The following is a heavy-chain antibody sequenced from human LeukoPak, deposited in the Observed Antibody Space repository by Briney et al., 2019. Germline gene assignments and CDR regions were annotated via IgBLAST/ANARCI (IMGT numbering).Heavy chain of an antibody. V-gene: IGHV4-38-2*02. CDR3: ARRTTYFGWLPSESPSCFDY. CDR2: IYHSGST. D-gene: IGHD3-9*01. Sequence: SETLSLTCTVSGYSISSGYYWGWIRQPPGKGLEWIGSIYHSGSTYYNPSLKSRVTISVDTSKNQFSLKLSSVTAADTAVYYCARRTTYFGWLPSESPSCFDYWGQGTLITVSS. CDR1: GYSISSGYY. J-gene: IGHJ4*02.